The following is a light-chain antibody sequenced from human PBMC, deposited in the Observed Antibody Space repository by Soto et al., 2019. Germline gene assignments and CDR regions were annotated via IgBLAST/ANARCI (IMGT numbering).Light chain of an antibody. CDR2: AAS. CDR3: QQYDSYPFR. V-gene: IGKV1-8*01. CDR1: QGISSY. J-gene: IGKJ5*01. Sequence: AIRMTQSPSTFSASTGDRVTITCRASQGISSYLAWYQQKPGKAPKLLIYAASTLQSGVPSRFSSSESGTDFTLTISCMQSEDFSSYYCQQYDSYPFRFGQGTRLEIK.